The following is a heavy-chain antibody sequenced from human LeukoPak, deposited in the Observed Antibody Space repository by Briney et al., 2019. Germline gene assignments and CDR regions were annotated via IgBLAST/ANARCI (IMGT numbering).Heavy chain of an antibody. J-gene: IGHJ5*02. CDR1: GGSISSYY. V-gene: IGHV4-59*01. CDR2: IYYSGST. CDR3: ARDRRSAMGWFDP. D-gene: IGHD5-18*01. Sequence: SETLSPTCTVSGGSISSYYWSWIRQPPGKGLEWIGYIYYSGSTNYNPSLKSRVTISVDTSKNQFSLKLSSVTAADTAVYYCARDRRSAMGWFDPWGQGTLVTVSS.